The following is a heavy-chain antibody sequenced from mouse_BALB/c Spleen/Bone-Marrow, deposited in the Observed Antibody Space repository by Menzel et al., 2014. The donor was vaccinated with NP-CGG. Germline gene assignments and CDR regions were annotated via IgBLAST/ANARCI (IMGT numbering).Heavy chain of an antibody. V-gene: IGHV1-31*01. CDR3: ARRNYGSSYWYFDV. J-gene: IGHJ1*01. CDR2: INPYNGAT. D-gene: IGHD1-1*01. Sequence: VQLQQSGPELVKPGASMKISCKASGYSFTGHYMHWVKQSHVKSLEWIGRINPYNGATSYNQNFKDKASLTVDKSSSTAYMELHSLTSEDSAVYYCARRNYGSSYWYFDVWGAGTTVTVSS. CDR1: GYSFTGHY.